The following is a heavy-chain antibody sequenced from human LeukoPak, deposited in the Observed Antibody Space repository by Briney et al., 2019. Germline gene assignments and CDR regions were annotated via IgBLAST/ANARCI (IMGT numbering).Heavy chain of an antibody. CDR2: IYYSGST. CDR3: ARLVPHYSDGRYYFDY. Sequence: SETLSLTCTVSGGSISSYYWSWIRQPPGKGLEWIGYIYYSGSTNYNPSLKSRVTISVETSKTQFSLKLSSVTAADTAVYYCARLVPHYSDGRYYFDYWGQGNLVTVSP. D-gene: IGHD6-6*01. CDR1: GGSISSYY. V-gene: IGHV4-59*08. J-gene: IGHJ4*02.